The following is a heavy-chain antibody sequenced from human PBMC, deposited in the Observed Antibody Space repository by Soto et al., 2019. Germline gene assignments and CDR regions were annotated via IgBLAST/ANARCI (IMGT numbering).Heavy chain of an antibody. D-gene: IGHD4-17*01. CDR2: IIQDGTT. Sequence: GGSLRLSCAASVLTFAAYSMAWVRQAPGRGPEWVSGIIQDGTTYYANSVKGRFTISRDNSRNTVDLQMTTLRGEDTAVYYCAKDMRPDGAWDFDYWGQGALVTVSS. CDR1: VLTFAAYS. V-gene: IGHV3-23*01. CDR3: AKDMRPDGAWDFDY. J-gene: IGHJ4*02.